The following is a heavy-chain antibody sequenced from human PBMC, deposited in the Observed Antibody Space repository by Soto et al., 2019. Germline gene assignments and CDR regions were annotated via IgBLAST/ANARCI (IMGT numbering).Heavy chain of an antibody. CDR3: ARDKAGNTANYYMDV. CDR2: IYYSGST. Sequence: SETLSLTCTVSGGSISSYYWSWIRQPPGKGLEWIGYIYYSGSTNYNPSLKSRVTISVDTSKNQFSLKLSSVTAADTAVYYCARDKAGNTANYYMDVWGKGTTVTVSS. J-gene: IGHJ6*03. D-gene: IGHD5-18*01. CDR1: GGSISSYY. V-gene: IGHV4-59*01.